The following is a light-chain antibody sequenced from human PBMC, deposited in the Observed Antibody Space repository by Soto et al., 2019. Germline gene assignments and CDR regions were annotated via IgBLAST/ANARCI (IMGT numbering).Light chain of an antibody. V-gene: IGLV2-11*01. CDR2: DVT. CDR3: CSHAGSYTWV. J-gene: IGLJ3*02. CDR1: SSDVGGYNY. Sequence: QSALTRPRSVSGSPGQSVTISCTGTSSDVGGYNYVSWYQEHPGKAPKLMIYDVTKRPSGVPDRFSGSKSGNTASLTISGLQAEDEADYYCCSHAGSYTWVFGGGTKLTVL.